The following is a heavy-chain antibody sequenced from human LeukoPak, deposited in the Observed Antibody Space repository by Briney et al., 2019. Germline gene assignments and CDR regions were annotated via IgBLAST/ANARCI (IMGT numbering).Heavy chain of an antibody. D-gene: IGHD3-10*01. CDR3: ARHPRAGAFDI. CDR1: GASFNSGSYY. J-gene: IGHJ3*02. V-gene: IGHV4-61*01. Sequence: SETLSLTCTASGASFNSGSYYWSWIRQSPGKGLEWIGYIFYGGSTNYNPSLKSRVTISGDTSKNQLSLKLSSVTAADTAVYYCARHPRAGAFDIWGQGTMVTVSS. CDR2: IFYGGST.